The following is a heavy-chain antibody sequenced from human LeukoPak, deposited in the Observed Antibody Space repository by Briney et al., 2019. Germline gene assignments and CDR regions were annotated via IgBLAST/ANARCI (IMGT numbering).Heavy chain of an antibody. D-gene: IGHD4-17*01. J-gene: IGHJ4*02. V-gene: IGHV1-8*01. CDR2: MNPNSGDT. CDR1: GYTFTSYD. Sequence: ASVKVSCKASGYTFTSYDINWVRQATGQGLEWMGWMNPNSGDTGYVQKFQGRVSMTRDTSISTAYMELSSLTSEDTAVYYCARDYGDYPLGYWGQGTLVTVSS. CDR3: ARDYGDYPLGY.